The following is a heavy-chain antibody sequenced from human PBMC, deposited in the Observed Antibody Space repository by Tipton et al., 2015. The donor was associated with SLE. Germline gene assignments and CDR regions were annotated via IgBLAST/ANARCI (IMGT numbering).Heavy chain of an antibody. CDR3: ASPGYSSSWLNFDY. Sequence: TLSLTCTVSGGSISSGSYYWSWIRQPAGNGLEWIGYIYTSGSTNYNPSLKSRVTISVDTSKNQFSLKLTSVTAADTAVYYCASPGYSSSWLNFDYWGQGTLVTVSS. J-gene: IGHJ4*02. CDR2: IYTSGST. CDR1: GGSISSGSYY. V-gene: IGHV4-61*09. D-gene: IGHD6-13*01.